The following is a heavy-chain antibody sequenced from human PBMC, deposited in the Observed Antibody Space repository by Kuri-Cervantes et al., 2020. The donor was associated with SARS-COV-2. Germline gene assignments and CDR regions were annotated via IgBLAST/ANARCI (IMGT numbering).Heavy chain of an antibody. CDR1: GFTFSSYT. CDR2: ISSSSSTI. D-gene: IGHD2-15*01. Sequence: GESLKISCAASGFTFSSYTMNWVRQAPGKGLEWVSYISSSSSTIYYADSVKGRFTISRDNAKNSLYLQMNSLRAEDTAVYYCARDAGVYCSGGSCYWVGDYFDYWGQGTLVTVSS. J-gene: IGHJ4*02. V-gene: IGHV3-48*01. CDR3: ARDAGVYCSGGSCYWVGDYFDY.